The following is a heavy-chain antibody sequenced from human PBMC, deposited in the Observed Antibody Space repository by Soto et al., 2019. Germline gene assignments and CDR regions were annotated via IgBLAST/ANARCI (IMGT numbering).Heavy chain of an antibody. CDR3: ARVRLGAPSRYFDF. CDR1: GGTFSSYA. Sequence: VKVSCKASGGTFSSYAISWVRQAPGQGLEWMGGIIPIFGTANYAQKFQGRVTITADESTSTAYMELSSLRSEDTAVYYCARVRLGAPSRYFDFWGQGTLVTVTS. CDR2: IIPIFGTA. J-gene: IGHJ4*02. V-gene: IGHV1-69*01. D-gene: IGHD1-26*01.